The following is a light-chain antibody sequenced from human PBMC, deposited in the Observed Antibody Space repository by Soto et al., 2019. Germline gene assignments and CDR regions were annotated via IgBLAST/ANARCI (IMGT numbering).Light chain of an antibody. V-gene: IGKV1-5*01. CDR3: QQYNHYSGLT. Sequence: DIQMTQSPSTLSASLGDRVTITCRASQTVNAWLAWYQHKPGKAPKPLIYDASILESGVPARFSGSGSGTEFILTISSLQPDDVGTYYCQQYNHYSGLTFGGGTKVDIK. CDR1: QTVNAW. J-gene: IGKJ4*01. CDR2: DAS.